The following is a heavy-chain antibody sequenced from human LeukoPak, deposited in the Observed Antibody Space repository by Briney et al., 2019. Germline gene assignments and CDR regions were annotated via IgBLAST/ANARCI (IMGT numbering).Heavy chain of an antibody. V-gene: IGHV1-8*01. CDR2: MNPNSGNT. CDR3: ARARRGKLSRKRDSGSYYVDY. Sequence: ASVKVSCKASGYTFTSYDINWVRQATGQGLEWMGWMNPNSGNTGYAQKFQGRVTMTRNTSISTAYMELSSLRSEDTAVYYCARARRGKLSRKRDSGSYYVDYWGQGTLVTVSS. D-gene: IGHD1-26*01. CDR1: GYTFTSYD. J-gene: IGHJ4*02.